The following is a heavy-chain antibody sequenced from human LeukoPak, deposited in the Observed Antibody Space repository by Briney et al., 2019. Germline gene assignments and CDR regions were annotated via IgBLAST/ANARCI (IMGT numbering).Heavy chain of an antibody. CDR2: ISYDGSNK. D-gene: IGHD6-13*01. CDR1: GFTFSSYA. J-gene: IGHJ3*02. CDR3: ARDLFDSSSWYRAFDN. Sequence: QTGGSLRLSCAASGFTFSSYAMHWVRQAPGKGLEWVAVISYDGSNKYYADSVKGRFTISRDNSKNTLYLQMNSLRAEDTAVYYCARDLFDSSSWYRAFDNWGQGTMVTVSS. V-gene: IGHV3-30-3*01.